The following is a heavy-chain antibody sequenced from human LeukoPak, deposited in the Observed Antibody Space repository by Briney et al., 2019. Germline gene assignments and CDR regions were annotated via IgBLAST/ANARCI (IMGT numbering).Heavy chain of an antibody. J-gene: IGHJ4*02. CDR1: GFTFSSYR. CDR2: IKQDGSEK. CDR3: TRGPRGPFDY. D-gene: IGHD3-16*01. V-gene: IGHV3-7*01. Sequence: GGSLRLSCAASGFTFSSYRMSWVRQAPGKGLEWVANIKQDGSEKYYVDSVKGRFTISRDNAKNSLYLQMNSLRAEDTAVYYCTRGPRGPFDYWGQGTLVTVSS.